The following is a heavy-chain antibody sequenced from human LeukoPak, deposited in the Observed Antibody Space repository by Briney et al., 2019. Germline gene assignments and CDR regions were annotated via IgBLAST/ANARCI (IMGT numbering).Heavy chain of an antibody. J-gene: IGHJ4*02. D-gene: IGHD1-26*01. Sequence: SETLSLTCTVPGGSISSYYWSWTRQPPGKGLEWIGYIYYTGSTNYNPSLKSRVTMSADTSKNQFSLKLSSVTAADTAVYFCARVGGWEPKLHGVTFDYLGQGTLATVSS. CDR1: GGSISSYY. V-gene: IGHV4-59*01. CDR3: ARVGGWEPKLHGVTFDY. CDR2: IYYTGST.